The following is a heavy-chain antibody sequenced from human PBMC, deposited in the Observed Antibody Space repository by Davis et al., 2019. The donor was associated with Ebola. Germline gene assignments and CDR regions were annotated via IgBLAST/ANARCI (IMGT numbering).Heavy chain of an antibody. J-gene: IGHJ4*02. CDR3: ASTIFGVVLPSYFDY. CDR2: INHSGST. Sequence: SETLSLTCTVSGGSISSSSYYWGWIRQPPGKGLEWIGEINHSGSTNYNPSLKSRVTVSVDTSKNQFSLKLISVTAADTAVYYCASTIFGVVLPSYFDYWGQGTLVTVSS. D-gene: IGHD3-3*01. CDR1: GGSISSSSYY. V-gene: IGHV4-39*07.